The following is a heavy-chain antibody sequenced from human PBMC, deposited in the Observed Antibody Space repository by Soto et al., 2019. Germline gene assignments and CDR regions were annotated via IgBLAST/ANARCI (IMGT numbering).Heavy chain of an antibody. CDR2: INHSGST. Sequence: QVQLQQWGAGLLKPSETLSLTCAVYGGSFSGYYWNWIRQPPGKGLEWIGEINHSGSTNYSPSLKSRVTISVDTSKNQFSLKLSSVTAADTAVYYCARVYGSGSYGWFDPWGQGTLVTVSS. D-gene: IGHD3-10*01. CDR1: GGSFSGYY. J-gene: IGHJ5*02. CDR3: ARVYGSGSYGWFDP. V-gene: IGHV4-34*01.